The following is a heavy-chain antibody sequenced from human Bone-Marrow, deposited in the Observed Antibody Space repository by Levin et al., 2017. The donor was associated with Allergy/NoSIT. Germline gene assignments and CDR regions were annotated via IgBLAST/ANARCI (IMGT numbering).Heavy chain of an antibody. J-gene: IGHJ4*02. V-gene: IGHV3-21*01. CDR2: ISSSSSYI. CDR3: ARDGHKEDVGYFDY. Sequence: GESLKISCAASGFTFSSYSMNWVRQAPGKGLEWVSSISSSSSYIYYADSVKGRFTISRDNAKNSLYLQMNSLRAEDTAVYYCARDGHKEDVGYFDYWGQGTLVTVSS. CDR1: GFTFSSYS.